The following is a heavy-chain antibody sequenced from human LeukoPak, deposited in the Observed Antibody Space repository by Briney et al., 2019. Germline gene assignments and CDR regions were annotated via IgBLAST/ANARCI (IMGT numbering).Heavy chain of an antibody. D-gene: IGHD1-26*01. V-gene: IGHV3-33*03. CDR3: ARAYSGTYSYLYYMDV. J-gene: IGHJ6*03. Sequence: GGSLRLSCAASGFTFSTSGMHWVRQAPGKGLEWVAVMWHHGNYKYYADSVKGRFAISRDNSKNTLYLQMNSLSAEDTAVYYCARAYSGTYSYLYYMDVWGKGTTVSVSS. CDR2: MWHHGNYK. CDR1: GFTFSTSG.